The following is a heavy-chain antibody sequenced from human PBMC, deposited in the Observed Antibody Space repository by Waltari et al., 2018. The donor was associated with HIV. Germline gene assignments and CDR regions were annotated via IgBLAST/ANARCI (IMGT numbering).Heavy chain of an antibody. V-gene: IGHV3-9*01. D-gene: IGHD6-13*01. CDR3: AQDSGYSSN. CDR1: GFTFGNYA. J-gene: IGHJ4*02. Sequence: EVQLVESGGGLVQPGRSLRLSCAASGFTFGNYAMYGVRQAPGKGLEWVSGISWNSGNTGYADSVKGRFSISRDNAKKSLYLQMNSLRVEDTALYYCAQDSGYSSNWGQGTLVTVSS. CDR2: ISWNSGNT.